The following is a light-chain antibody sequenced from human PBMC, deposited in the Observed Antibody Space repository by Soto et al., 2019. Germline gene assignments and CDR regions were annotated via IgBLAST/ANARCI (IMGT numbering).Light chain of an antibody. CDR3: QQRRSWQVT. Sequence: ENVLTQSPATLSLSPGEGATLSCGASQSINTCLAWYQQKPGQAPRLLIYDASKRATGIPARFSGSGSGTNFTLTISSLEPEDFAVYYCQQRRSWQVTFGQGTRLEIK. CDR2: DAS. CDR1: QSINTC. V-gene: IGKV3D-11*02. J-gene: IGKJ5*01.